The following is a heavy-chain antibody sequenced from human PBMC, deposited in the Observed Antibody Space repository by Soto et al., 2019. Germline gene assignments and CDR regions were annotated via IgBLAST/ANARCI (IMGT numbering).Heavy chain of an antibody. CDR3: GRQGAVTVMFYYHGMDV. D-gene: IGHD2-21*02. V-gene: IGHV4-34*02. Sequence: QVQLQQWGAGLLKPSETLSLTCDVYGGSFGGYFWSWIRQPPGKGLEWIGEINHGGITNYNPSLKSRITISVDTSKNQFSLKLSSVTAADAAVYYCGRQGAVTVMFYYHGMDVWGQGTSVTVSS. CDR2: INHGGIT. J-gene: IGHJ6*02. CDR1: GGSFGGYF.